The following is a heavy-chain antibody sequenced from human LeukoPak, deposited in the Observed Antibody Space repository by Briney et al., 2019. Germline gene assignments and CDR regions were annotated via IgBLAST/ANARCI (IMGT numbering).Heavy chain of an antibody. V-gene: IGHV4-61*02. CDR1: GGSISSGSYW. Sequence: SETLSLTCSVSGGSISSGSYWWSWIRQPAGKGLEWIGRINSSGSTNFNPSLTSRVTISVDTSKHQFSLKLSSVTAADTAVYYCARDHSGWHSKGYYYIDVWGKGTTVTVSS. D-gene: IGHD5-12*01. J-gene: IGHJ6*03. CDR3: ARDHSGWHSKGYYYIDV. CDR2: INSSGST.